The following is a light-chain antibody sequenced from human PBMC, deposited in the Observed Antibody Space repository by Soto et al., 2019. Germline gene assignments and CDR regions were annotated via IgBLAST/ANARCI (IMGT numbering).Light chain of an antibody. V-gene: IGKV3-20*01. CDR2: ATS. J-gene: IGKJ2*01. CDR3: QQYGSSSFT. Sequence: EIVLTQSLGTLSLSSGERATLSCRASQSVSSSYLAWYQQKPGQAPRLLVYATSSRATGIPDRFSGSGSGTDFTLTISRLEPEDFAVYYCQQYGSSSFTFGQGTKLEIK. CDR1: QSVSSSY.